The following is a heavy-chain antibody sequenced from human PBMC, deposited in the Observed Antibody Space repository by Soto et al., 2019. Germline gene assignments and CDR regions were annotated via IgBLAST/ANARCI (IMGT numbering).Heavy chain of an antibody. CDR3: ARDSSGYYWFDP. CDR2: IYYSGST. CDR1: GGSISSSSYY. J-gene: IGHJ5*02. D-gene: IGHD3-22*01. V-gene: IGHV4-39*02. Sequence: SETLSLTCTVSGGSISSSSYYWGWIRQPPGKGLEWIGSIYYSGSTYYNPSLKSRVTISVDTSKNQFSLKLSSVTAADTAVYCCARDSSGYYWFDPWGQGTLVTVSS.